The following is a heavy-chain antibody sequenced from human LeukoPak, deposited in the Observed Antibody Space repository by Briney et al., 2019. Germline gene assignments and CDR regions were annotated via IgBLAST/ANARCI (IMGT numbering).Heavy chain of an antibody. CDR1: GGSISNSNYY. Sequence: SETQSLTCTVSGGSISNSNYYWGWIRQPPEKGLEWIGSIYYSGSTFYRASLKSRATISADTSKNQFSLRLSFVTAADTAVYYCTRLSTLRGEAVWGRGTTVIVSS. CDR3: TRLSTLRGEAV. CDR2: IYYSGST. D-gene: IGHD1-1*01. J-gene: IGHJ6*02. V-gene: IGHV4-39*01.